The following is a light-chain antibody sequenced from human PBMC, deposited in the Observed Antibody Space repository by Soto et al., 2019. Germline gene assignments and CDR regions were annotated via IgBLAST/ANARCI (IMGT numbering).Light chain of an antibody. J-gene: IGKJ2*01. CDR1: QSVSSY. Sequence: EIVLTQSPATLSLSPGERATLSCRASQSVSSYLAWYQQKPGQAPRLLIYDASNRATGIPARFSGSGSGTDFTLTISSLDQDYSAVYYCQHSSRCPPLTFGEGTKLEIK. CDR3: QHSSRCPPLT. CDR2: DAS. V-gene: IGKV3-11*01.